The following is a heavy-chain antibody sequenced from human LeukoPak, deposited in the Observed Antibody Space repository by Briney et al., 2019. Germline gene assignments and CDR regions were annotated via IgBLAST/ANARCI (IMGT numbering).Heavy chain of an antibody. Sequence: GGSLRLSCAASGFTFSSYAMHWVRQAPGKGLEWVAVISYDGSNKYYADSVKGRFTISRDNSKNTLYLQMNSLRAEDTAVYYCARQEGGHVLRFLEWLSEPYGMDVWGQGTTVTVSS. CDR1: GFTFSSYA. J-gene: IGHJ6*02. CDR2: ISYDGSNK. V-gene: IGHV3-30*04. CDR3: ARQEGGHVLRFLEWLSEPYGMDV. D-gene: IGHD3-3*01.